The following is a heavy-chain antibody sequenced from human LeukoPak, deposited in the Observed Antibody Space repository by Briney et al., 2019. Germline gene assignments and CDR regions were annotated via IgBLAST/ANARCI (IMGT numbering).Heavy chain of an antibody. Sequence: GGSLRLSCAASGFTFASYAMSWVRQAPGKGLEWVSAITGRGDFTYYADSVKGRFTISRDNFDNTLYLQMNSLRADDTALYYCAKNDFWSGFADVWGQGTTVTVS. J-gene: IGHJ6*02. CDR1: GFTFASYA. CDR3: AKNDFWSGFADV. CDR2: ITGRGDFT. V-gene: IGHV3-23*01. D-gene: IGHD3-3*01.